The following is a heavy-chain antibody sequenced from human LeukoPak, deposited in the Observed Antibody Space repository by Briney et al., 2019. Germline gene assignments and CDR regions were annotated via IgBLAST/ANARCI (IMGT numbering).Heavy chain of an antibody. D-gene: IGHD3-22*01. Sequence: PGGSLRLSCAASGFTFSSYGMHWVRQAPGKGLEWVAFIRYDGSNKYYADSVKGRFTISRDNSKNTLYLQMNSLRAEDTAVYYCAKGTYYYDSSGSDWYFDLWGRGTLVTVSS. CDR2: IRYDGSNK. V-gene: IGHV3-30*02. CDR3: AKGTYYYDSSGSDWYFDL. CDR1: GFTFSSYG. J-gene: IGHJ2*01.